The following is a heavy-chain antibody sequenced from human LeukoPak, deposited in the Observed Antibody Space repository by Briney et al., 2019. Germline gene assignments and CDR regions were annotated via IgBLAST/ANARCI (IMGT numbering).Heavy chain of an antibody. CDR3: ARGFLDFDS. Sequence: PGRSQRLSCVASGFTFSSFGMHWVRQAPGKGLEWVALIWYDGSNTYYADSVKGRFTISRDDSKNTVYLQMNSLRAEGTALYYCARGFLDFDSWGQGTLVIVSS. V-gene: IGHV3-33*01. D-gene: IGHD3-3*01. CDR1: GFTFSSFG. CDR2: IWYDGSNT. J-gene: IGHJ4*02.